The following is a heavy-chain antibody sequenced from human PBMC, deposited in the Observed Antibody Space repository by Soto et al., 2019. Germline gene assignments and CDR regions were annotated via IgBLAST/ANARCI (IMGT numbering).Heavy chain of an antibody. CDR3: AREVIAATGTIRWFDP. D-gene: IGHD6-25*01. Sequence: QSGGSLRLSCAASGFTFSRHWMHWVRQTPGKGPVWVSRINDDGSSTKYADSVKGRFTIARDNAKNTVFLQMSSLRAEDTAVYYCAREVIAATGTIRWFDPWGQGTLV. V-gene: IGHV3-74*03. CDR2: INDDGSST. CDR1: GFTFSRHW. J-gene: IGHJ5*02.